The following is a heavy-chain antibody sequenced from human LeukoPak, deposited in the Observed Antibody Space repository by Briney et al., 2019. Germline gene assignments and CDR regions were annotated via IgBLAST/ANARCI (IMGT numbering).Heavy chain of an antibody. J-gene: IGHJ5*02. CDR1: GGSISSYY. CDR2: IYYSGST. CDR3: ARHGVPQLRGGWFDP. V-gene: IGHV4-59*08. D-gene: IGHD2-2*01. Sequence: SETLSLTCTVSGGSISSYYWSWIRQPPGKGLEWIGYIYYSGSTNYNPSLKSRVTISVDTSKNQFSLKLSSVTAADTAVYYCARHGVPQLRGGWFDPWGQGTLVTVSS.